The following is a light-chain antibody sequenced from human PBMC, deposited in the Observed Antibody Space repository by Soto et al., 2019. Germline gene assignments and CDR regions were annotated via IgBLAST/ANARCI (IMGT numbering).Light chain of an antibody. Sequence: EIVLTQSPGTLSLSPGERATLSCRASQRISSSYLAWYQQKPGQAPRLLIYGASSRAAGIPDRFSGSGSGTDFTITISRLEPEDFAVFYCQQYGGSPRTFGQGTKVDIK. CDR1: QRISSSY. J-gene: IGKJ1*01. V-gene: IGKV3-20*01. CDR3: QQYGGSPRT. CDR2: GAS.